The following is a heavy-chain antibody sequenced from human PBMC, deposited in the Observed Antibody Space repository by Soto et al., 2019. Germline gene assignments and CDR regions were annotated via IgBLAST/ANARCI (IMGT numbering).Heavy chain of an antibody. CDR1: GFTFGDYA. J-gene: IGHJ6*02. D-gene: IGHD2-15*01. V-gene: IGHV3-49*03. Sequence: PGGSLRLSCTASGFTFGDYAMSWFRQAPGKGLEWVGFIRSKAYGGTTEYAASVKGRFTISRDDSKSIAYLQMNSLKTEDTAVYYCTRDSPSVGWGMDVWGQGTTVTVSS. CDR3: TRDSPSVGWGMDV. CDR2: IRSKAYGGTT.